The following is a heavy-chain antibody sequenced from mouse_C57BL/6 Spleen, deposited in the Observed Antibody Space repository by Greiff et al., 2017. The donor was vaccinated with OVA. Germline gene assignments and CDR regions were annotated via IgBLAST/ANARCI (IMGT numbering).Heavy chain of an antibody. CDR3: AREGTTVVATPYYAMDY. CDR2: IDPSDSET. V-gene: IGHV1-52*01. D-gene: IGHD1-1*01. Sequence: QVQLQQPGAELVRPGSSVKLSCKASGYTFTSYWMHWVKQRPIQGLEWIGNIDPSDSETHYNQKFKDKATLTVDKSSSKAYMQLSSLTSEDSAVYYCAREGTTVVATPYYAMDYWGQGTSVTVSS. J-gene: IGHJ4*01. CDR1: GYTFTSYW.